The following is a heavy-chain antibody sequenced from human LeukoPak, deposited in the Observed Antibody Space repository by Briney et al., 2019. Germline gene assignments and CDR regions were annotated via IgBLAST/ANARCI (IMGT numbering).Heavy chain of an antibody. J-gene: IGHJ4*02. Sequence: SGGSLRLSCAASGFTVSSYYMSWVRQAPGKGLEWVSVIYSGGSTYYADSVKGRFTISRDNAKNSLYLQMNSLRAEDTAVYYCARTKEMASISYFDSWGQGTLVTVSS. CDR1: GFTVSSYY. CDR2: IYSGGST. CDR3: ARTKEMASISYFDS. V-gene: IGHV3-53*01. D-gene: IGHD5-24*01.